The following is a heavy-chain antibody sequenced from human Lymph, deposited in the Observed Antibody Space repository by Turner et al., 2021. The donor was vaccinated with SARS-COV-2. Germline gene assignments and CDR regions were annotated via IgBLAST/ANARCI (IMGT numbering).Heavy chain of an antibody. V-gene: IGHV1-8*01. Sequence: QVQLVQSGAEVKKPGASVKVSCMASGYTFTRYDINWVRQATGQGLEWMGWMDPNSGNTGYAQKFQGRVTMTRNTSISTAYMELSSLRSEDTAVHYCARAAQLTVWFDPWGQGTLVTVSS. CDR2: MDPNSGNT. D-gene: IGHD3-9*01. CDR3: ARAAQLTVWFDP. J-gene: IGHJ5*02. CDR1: GYTFTRYD.